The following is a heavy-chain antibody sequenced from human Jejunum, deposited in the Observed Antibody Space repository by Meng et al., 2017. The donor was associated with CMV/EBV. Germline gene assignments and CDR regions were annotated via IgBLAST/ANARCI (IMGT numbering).Heavy chain of an antibody. CDR3: AKDGSRITAVGTYFEY. J-gene: IGHJ4*02. CDR1: FTFTTYG. D-gene: IGHD3-10*01. CDR2: IQYDGGNK. V-gene: IGHV3-30*02. Sequence: FTFTTYGIHWDRQAPGKGLEWVSFIQYDGGNKYYADAVKGRFTISRDNSKNTVYLQMNSLRSEDAAVYYCAKDGSRITAVGTYFEYWGQGTLVTVSS.